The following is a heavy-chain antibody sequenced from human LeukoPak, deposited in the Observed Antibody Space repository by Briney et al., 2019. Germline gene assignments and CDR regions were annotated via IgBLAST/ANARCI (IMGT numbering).Heavy chain of an antibody. D-gene: IGHD3-22*01. V-gene: IGHV1-46*01. CDR1: GYTFTIYY. CDR3: ARDPYYYDSSGYYSYYYYGMDV. CDR2: INPSSGST. J-gene: IGHJ6*02. Sequence: ASVKVSCKASGYTFTIYYMHWVRQAPGQGREWMGIINPSSGSTSYAQKFQGRVTMTRDTSTSTVYMELSSLRSEDTAVYYCARDPYYYDSSGYYSYYYYGMDVWGQGTTVTVSS.